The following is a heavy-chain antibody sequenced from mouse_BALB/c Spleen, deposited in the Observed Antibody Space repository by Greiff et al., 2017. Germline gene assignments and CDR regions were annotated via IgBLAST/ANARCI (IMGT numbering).Heavy chain of an antibody. CDR1: GYSFTGYY. V-gene: IGHV1-31*01. J-gene: IGHJ4*01. Sequence: VQLQQSGPELVKPGASVKISCKASGYSFTGYYMHWVKQSHVKSLEWIGRINPYNGATSYNQNFKDKASLTVDKSSSTAYMELHSLTSEDSAVYYCANGRLRRDYAMDYWGQGTSVTVSS. CDR2: INPYNGAT. D-gene: IGHD2-2*01. CDR3: ANGRLRRDYAMDY.